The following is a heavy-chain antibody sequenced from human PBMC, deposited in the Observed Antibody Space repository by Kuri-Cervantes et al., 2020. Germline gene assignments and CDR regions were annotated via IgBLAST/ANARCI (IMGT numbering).Heavy chain of an antibody. CDR3: TTVAD. V-gene: IGHV3-30*02. J-gene: IGHJ4*02. CDR2: IRYDGSNR. Sequence: GGSLRLSCAASGFTFSSYSMNWVRQAPGKGLEWVAFIRYDGSNRYYADSVKGRFTISRDNSKNTLYLQMNSLMSEDTAVYYCTTVADWGQGTLVTVSS. CDR1: GFTFSSYS.